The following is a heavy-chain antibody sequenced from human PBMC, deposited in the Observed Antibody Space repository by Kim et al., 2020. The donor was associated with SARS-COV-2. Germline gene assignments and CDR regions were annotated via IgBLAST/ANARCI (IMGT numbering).Heavy chain of an antibody. J-gene: IGHJ4*02. CDR2: NPYRGGK. CDR3: TREDY. V-gene: IGHV1-2*02. Sequence: NPYRGGKNYAQKLQGRVIMTRDTSISTAYMELSRLTSDDTAVYYCTREDYWGQGTLVTVSS.